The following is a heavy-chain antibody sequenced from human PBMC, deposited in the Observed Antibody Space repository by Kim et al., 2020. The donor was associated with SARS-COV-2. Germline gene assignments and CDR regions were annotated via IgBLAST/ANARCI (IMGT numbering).Heavy chain of an antibody. V-gene: IGHV3-48*03. D-gene: IGHD3-10*01. CDR3: ARGPGVY. Sequence: SGSTIYYADSVKGRFTISRDNAKNSLYLQMNSLRAEDTAVYYCARGPGVYWGQGTLVTVSS. CDR2: SGSTI. J-gene: IGHJ4*02.